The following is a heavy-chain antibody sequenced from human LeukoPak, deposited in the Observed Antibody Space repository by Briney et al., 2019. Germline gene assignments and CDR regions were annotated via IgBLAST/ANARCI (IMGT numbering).Heavy chain of an antibody. J-gene: IGHJ4*02. V-gene: IGHV3-23*01. CDR2: INYNGDTK. Sequence: PGGSLRLSCAASGFTFSIYTMNWVRQAPGKGLEWVSIINYNGDTKYYADSVQGRFTISRDNSKNTVYLQMNSLRAEDTAIYYCAKDGHCPALCTTQIAVAGYNDNWGQGTLVPVSS. D-gene: IGHD6-19*01. CDR3: AKDGHCPALCTTQIAVAGYNDN. CDR1: GFTFSIYT.